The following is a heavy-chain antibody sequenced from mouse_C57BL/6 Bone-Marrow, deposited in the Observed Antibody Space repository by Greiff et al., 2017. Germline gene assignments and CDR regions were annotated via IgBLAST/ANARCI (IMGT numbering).Heavy chain of an antibody. CDR2: ISNGGGST. D-gene: IGHD2-4*01. Sequence: EVQRVESGGGLVQPGGSLKLSCAASGFTFSDYYMYWVRQTPEKRLEWVAYISNGGGSTYYPATVKGRFTISRDNAKNTLYLQMSRLKSEDTAMYYCARHADGNDYGFAYWGQGTLVTVSA. CDR1: GFTFSDYY. CDR3: ARHADGNDYGFAY. J-gene: IGHJ3*01. V-gene: IGHV5-12*01.